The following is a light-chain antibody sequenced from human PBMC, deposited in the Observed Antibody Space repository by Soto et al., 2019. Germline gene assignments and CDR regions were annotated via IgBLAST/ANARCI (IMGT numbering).Light chain of an antibody. V-gene: IGLV1-40*01. CDR1: ISNIGSKT. J-gene: IGLJ1*01. Sequence: QSVLTQPPSASGTPGQGVTISCSGSISNIGSKTVKWYQQFPGTAPKLLIYGNNNRPSGVPARFSGSKSGTSASLAIAGLQAEDEGDYYCQSYDSSLSGYVFGTGTKVTVL. CDR3: QSYDSSLSGYV. CDR2: GNN.